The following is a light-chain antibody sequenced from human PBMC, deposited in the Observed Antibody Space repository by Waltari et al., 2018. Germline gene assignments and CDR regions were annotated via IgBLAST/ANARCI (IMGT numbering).Light chain of an antibody. V-gene: IGKV3-15*01. CDR3: QQYNNWPRT. CDR1: HRVSSN. Sequence: EIVMTQSPATLSVSPGKRDTLACRASHRVSSNLAWYQQKPGQAPSLLIYCAAARATGIPARFSGSGSGTEFTRNISSLQSEDFAVYYCQQYNNWPRTFGQGTKVEIK. J-gene: IGKJ1*01. CDR2: CAA.